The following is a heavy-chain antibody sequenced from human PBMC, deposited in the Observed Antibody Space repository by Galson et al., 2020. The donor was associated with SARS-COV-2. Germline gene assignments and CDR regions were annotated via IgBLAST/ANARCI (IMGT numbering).Heavy chain of an antibody. J-gene: IGHJ5*02. CDR3: ARVRGSGSTNWFDP. CDR1: GGSINNYD. V-gene: IGHV4-59*01. D-gene: IGHD3-22*01. Sequence: SETLSLTCTVSGGSINNYDWTCIRQPPGKGLEWIGDIDNSGSTNNNPSLKSRVTISVDSSKDQLSLKLSSVTAADTAVYYCARVRGSGSTNWFDPWGQGTLVTVSS. CDR2: IDNSGST.